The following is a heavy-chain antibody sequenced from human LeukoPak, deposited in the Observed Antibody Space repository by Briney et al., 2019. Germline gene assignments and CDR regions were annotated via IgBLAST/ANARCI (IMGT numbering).Heavy chain of an antibody. CDR3: AKRRAGGSESYSELDY. CDR2: ISASGDRT. CDR1: GITFSTSA. D-gene: IGHD3-10*01. V-gene: IGHV3-23*01. Sequence: GGSLRLSCVVSGITFSTSAMSWVRQAPGKGLEWVSAISASGDRTYYADPVRGRFTISRDTSKNTLYLQLNSLRAEDTAVYYCAKRRAGGSESYSELDYWGQGTLVTVSS. J-gene: IGHJ4*02.